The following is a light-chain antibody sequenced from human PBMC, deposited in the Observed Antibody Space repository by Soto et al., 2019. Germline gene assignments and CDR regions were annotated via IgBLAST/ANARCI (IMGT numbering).Light chain of an antibody. CDR3: SSYTSSSTRIV. CDR1: SSDVGGYNY. J-gene: IGLJ1*01. Sequence: SVLTQPASVSGSPGQSITISCTGTSSDVGGYNYVSWYQQHPGKAPKLMIYEVSNRPSGVSNRFSGSKSGNTASLTISGLXAEDEADYYCSSYTSSSTRIVFGTGTKVTVL. CDR2: EVS. V-gene: IGLV2-14*01.